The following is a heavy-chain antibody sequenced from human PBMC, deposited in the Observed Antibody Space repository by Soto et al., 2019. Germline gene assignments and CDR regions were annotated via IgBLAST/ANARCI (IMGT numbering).Heavy chain of an antibody. CDR3: AKSTGGTANGRCV. CDR2: ISWNSGTI. CDR1: GFSFDDYA. J-gene: IGHJ6*02. Sequence: EVQVVESGGGLVQPGRSLRLSCAASGFSFDDYAMHWVRQAPGKGLEWVSGISWNSGTIGYADSVKGRFTISRDNXKTSLYLQMNSLRAEDTALYYCAKSTGGTANGRCVWGQGTTVTVSS. V-gene: IGHV3-9*01. D-gene: IGHD2-8*02.